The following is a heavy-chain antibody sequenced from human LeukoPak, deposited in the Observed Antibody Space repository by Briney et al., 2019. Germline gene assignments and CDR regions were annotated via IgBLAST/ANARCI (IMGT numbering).Heavy chain of an antibody. D-gene: IGHD5-12*01. J-gene: IGHJ4*02. Sequence: KSSETLSLTGAVYGGSFSGYYWSWIRQPPGTGLEWIGEINHSGSTNYNPSLKSRVTISVDTSKNQFSLKLSSVTAADTAVYYCAGFIVAYYYFDYWGQGTLVTVSS. CDR1: GGSFSGYY. V-gene: IGHV4-34*01. CDR3: AGFIVAYYYFDY. CDR2: INHSGST.